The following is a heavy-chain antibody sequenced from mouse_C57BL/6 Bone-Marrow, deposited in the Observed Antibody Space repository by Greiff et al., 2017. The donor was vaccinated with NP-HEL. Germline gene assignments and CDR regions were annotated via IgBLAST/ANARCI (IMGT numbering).Heavy chain of an antibody. CDR3: ARRRKGIYYDYDGAWFAY. V-gene: IGHV1-72*01. J-gene: IGHJ3*01. CDR1: GYTFTSYW. CDR2: IDPNSGGT. D-gene: IGHD2-4*01. Sequence: QVQLQQSGAELVKPGASVKLSCKASGYTFTSYWMHWVKQRPGRGLEWIGRIDPNSGGTKYNEKFKSKATLTVDKPSSTAYMQLSSLTSEDSAVYYCARRRKGIYYDYDGAWFAYWGQGTLVTVSA.